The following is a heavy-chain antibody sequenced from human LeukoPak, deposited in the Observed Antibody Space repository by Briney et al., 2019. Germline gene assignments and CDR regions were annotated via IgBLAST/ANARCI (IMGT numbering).Heavy chain of an antibody. Sequence: GGSLRLTCAASGFIFSNYAMYWVRQAPGKGLEYVSAISSNGGSTYYANSVKGRFTISRDNSKNTLYLQMGSLRAEDMAVYYCARGGDPLDYYYYGMDVWGQGTTVTVSS. CDR1: GFIFSNYA. CDR3: ARGGDPLDYYYYGMDV. D-gene: IGHD2-21*02. V-gene: IGHV3-64*01. J-gene: IGHJ6*02. CDR2: ISSNGGST.